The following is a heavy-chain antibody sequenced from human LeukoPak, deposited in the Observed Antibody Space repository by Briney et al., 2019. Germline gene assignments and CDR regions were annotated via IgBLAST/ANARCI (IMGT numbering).Heavy chain of an antibody. J-gene: IGHJ4*02. V-gene: IGHV4-59*08. CDR3: ARSAYYYDSSFDY. Sequence: SETLSLTCTVSGGSISSYYWSWIRQPPGEGLEWIGTMYHSGSTYYNPSLKSRVTISVDTSKNQFSLKLDSVTAADTAVYYCARSAYYYDSSFDYWGQGTLVTVSS. CDR2: MYHSGST. CDR1: GGSISSYY. D-gene: IGHD3-22*01.